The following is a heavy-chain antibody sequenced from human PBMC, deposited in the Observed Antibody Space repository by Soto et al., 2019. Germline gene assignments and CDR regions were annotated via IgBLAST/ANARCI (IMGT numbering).Heavy chain of an antibody. CDR2: INHSGST. J-gene: IGHJ6*02. D-gene: IGHD3-10*01. Sequence: SSETLSLTCAFYVGSFSAYYWSWIRQPPGKGLDLIGEINHSGSTNYNPSLKSRVTISVDTSKNQFSLKLSSVTAADTAVYYCARGPKTTLVRGVHRQVSGGMGVWGQGTTVTVSS. V-gene: IGHV4-34*01. CDR3: ARGPKTTLVRGVHRQVSGGMGV. CDR1: VGSFSAYY.